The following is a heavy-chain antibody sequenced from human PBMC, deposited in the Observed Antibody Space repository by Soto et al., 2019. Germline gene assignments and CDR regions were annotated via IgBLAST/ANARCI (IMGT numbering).Heavy chain of an antibody. CDR3: ASWAGYSK. CDR1: GYTFSTYD. CDR2: VSPNSGNT. V-gene: IGHV1-8*01. D-gene: IGHD3-9*01. Sequence: QVQLVQSGSEVRKPGASVKVSCKASGYTFSTYDINWVRQAPGQGPEWMGRVSPNSGNTGYAQKFQGRLTTTRNTSISTAYMELSSLTSEDTAVYYCASWAGYSKWGQGTLVTVSS. J-gene: IGHJ4*02.